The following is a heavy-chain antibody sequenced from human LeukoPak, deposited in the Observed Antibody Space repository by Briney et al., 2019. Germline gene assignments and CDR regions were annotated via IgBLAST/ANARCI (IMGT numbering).Heavy chain of an antibody. Sequence: ASVKVSCKASGYTFTGYYIHWVRQAPGQGLEWMGWINFNSGGTNYAQKFQGRVTMTRDTSISTAYMELSRLRSDDTAVYYCARFSGREYFDYWGQGTLVTVSS. CDR2: INFNSGGT. V-gene: IGHV1-2*02. J-gene: IGHJ4*02. D-gene: IGHD3-10*01. CDR1: GYTFTGYY. CDR3: ARFSGREYFDY.